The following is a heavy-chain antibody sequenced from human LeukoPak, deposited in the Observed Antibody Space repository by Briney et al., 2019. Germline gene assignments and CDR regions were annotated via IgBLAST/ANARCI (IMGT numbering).Heavy chain of an antibody. Sequence: ASVKVSCKASGYTFTSYGISWVRQAPGQGLEWMGWISAYNGNTNYAQKLQGRVTMTTDTSTSTAYMELRSLRSDDTAVYYCARGDHGQWSNLYNYWGQGTLVTVSS. J-gene: IGHJ4*02. CDR1: GYTFTSYG. V-gene: IGHV1-18*01. CDR2: ISAYNGNT. D-gene: IGHD6-19*01. CDR3: ARGDHGQWSNLYNY.